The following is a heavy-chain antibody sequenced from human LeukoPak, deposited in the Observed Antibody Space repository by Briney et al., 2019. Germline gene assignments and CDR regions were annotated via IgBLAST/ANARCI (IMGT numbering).Heavy chain of an antibody. Sequence: PGGSLRLSCAASGFTFSSFPMTWVRLAPGKGLEWVSTITGSGGSTYYAESVKGRFTISRDNSKNTLYLQMNSLGGEDTALYYCAKDLAGCSDSWGQGTLVTVSS. CDR1: GFTFSSFP. CDR3: AKDLAGCSDS. D-gene: IGHD2-8*01. CDR2: ITGSGGST. V-gene: IGHV3-23*01. J-gene: IGHJ4*02.